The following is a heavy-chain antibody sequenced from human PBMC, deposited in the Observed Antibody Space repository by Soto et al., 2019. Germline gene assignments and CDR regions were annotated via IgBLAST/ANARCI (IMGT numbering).Heavy chain of an antibody. J-gene: IGHJ6*03. CDR2: ISTSSSAI. CDR3: ARGGLDFWSGYFTYYYYYMDV. Sequence: GGSLXLSCAASRFTFSRYSMNWVRQAPGKGLEWVSYISTSSSAIYYADSVKGRFTISRDNAKSSLYRQMNSLRAEDRAGYYCARGGLDFWSGYFTYYYYYMDVWGKGTTVTVAS. D-gene: IGHD3-3*01. CDR1: RFTFSRYS. V-gene: IGHV3-48*01.